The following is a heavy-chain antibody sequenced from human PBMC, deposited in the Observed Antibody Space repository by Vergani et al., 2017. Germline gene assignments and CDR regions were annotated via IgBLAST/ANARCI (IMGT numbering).Heavy chain of an antibody. J-gene: IGHJ4*02. CDR1: GGSFSGYY. Sequence: QVQLQQWGAGLLKPSETLSLTCAVYGGSFSGYYWSWIRQPPGKGLEWIGEINHSGSTNYNPSLKSRVTISVDTSKNQFSLKLSSVTAADTAVYYCARGRVAAAAQPYDYWGQGTLVTVSS. CDR3: ARGRVAAAAQPYDY. D-gene: IGHD6-13*01. CDR2: INHSGST. V-gene: IGHV4-34*01.